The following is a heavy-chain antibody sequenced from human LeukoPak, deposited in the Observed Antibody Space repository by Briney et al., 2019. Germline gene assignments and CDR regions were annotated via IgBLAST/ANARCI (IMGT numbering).Heavy chain of an antibody. Sequence: GGSLRLSCAASGFIFSNYAMTWVRQAPGKGLEWVSNISGRGTSINYAVSVKGRFSISRDNSKNTLYLQMNSLRDEDTAVYYCVRNGTSGVGLDYWGQGSLVTVSS. V-gene: IGHV3-23*01. CDR2: ISGRGTSI. CDR3: VRNGTSGVGLDY. CDR1: GFIFSNYA. J-gene: IGHJ4*02. D-gene: IGHD3-3*01.